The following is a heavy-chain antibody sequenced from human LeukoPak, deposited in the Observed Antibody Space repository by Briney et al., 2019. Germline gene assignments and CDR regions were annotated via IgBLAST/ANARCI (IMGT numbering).Heavy chain of an antibody. V-gene: IGHV4-31*03. J-gene: IGHJ6*02. D-gene: IGHD2-15*01. Sequence: SETLSLTCTVSGGSISSGGYYWSWIRQHPGKGLEWIGYIDDSGSTYYDPSLRSRVTIPVDTSKNQFSLKLSSVTAADTAVYYCARGLVVVVAAPVYYGMDVWGQGTTVTVSS. CDR3: ARGLVVVVAAPVYYGMDV. CDR1: GGSISSGGYY. CDR2: IDDSGST.